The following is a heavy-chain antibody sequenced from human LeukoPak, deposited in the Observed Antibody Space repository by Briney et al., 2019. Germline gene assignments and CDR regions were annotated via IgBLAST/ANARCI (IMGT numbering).Heavy chain of an antibody. CDR2: IYYSGST. CDR3: ASEQWLYWVY. V-gene: IGHV4-39*01. CDR1: GGAISSGSYY. D-gene: IGHD6-19*01. J-gene: IGHJ4*02. Sequence: SETLSLTCTVSGGAISSGSYYWVWIRQPPGKGLEWIGSIYYSGSTYYNPSLKSRVTISVDTSKNQFSLKLSSVTAADTAVYYCASEQWLYWVYWGQGTLVTVSS.